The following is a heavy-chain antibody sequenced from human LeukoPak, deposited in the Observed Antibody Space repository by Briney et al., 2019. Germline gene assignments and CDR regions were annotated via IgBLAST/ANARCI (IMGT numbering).Heavy chain of an antibody. CDR3: ASDDYPTGYYYGMGV. J-gene: IGHJ6*02. CDR2: ISSSSSI. CDR1: GFTFSSYS. V-gene: IGHV3-48*02. Sequence: PGGSLRLSCAASGFTFSSYSMNWVRQAPGKGLEWVSYISSSSSIFYADSVKGRFTISRDNAKNSLYLQMNSLRDEDTALYYCASDDYPTGYYYGMGVWGQGTTVTVSS. D-gene: IGHD4-11*01.